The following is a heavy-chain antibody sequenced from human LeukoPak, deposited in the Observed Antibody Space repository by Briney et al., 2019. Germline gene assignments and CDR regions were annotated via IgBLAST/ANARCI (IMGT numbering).Heavy chain of an antibody. Sequence: PSETLSLTCAVYGGSFCGSDWSWIRQPPGKGQEWIGEINHSGSTNYNPSLKSRVTISVDTSKNQFSLKLSSVTAADTAVYYCARIDYYGSGSYYKTVDYWGQGTLVTVSS. J-gene: IGHJ4*02. CDR1: GGSFCGSD. V-gene: IGHV4-34*01. CDR3: ARIDYYGSGSYYKTVDY. CDR2: INHSGST. D-gene: IGHD3-10*01.